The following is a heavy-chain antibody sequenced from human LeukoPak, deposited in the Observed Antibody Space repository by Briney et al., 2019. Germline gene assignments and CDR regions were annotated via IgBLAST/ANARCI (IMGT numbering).Heavy chain of an antibody. CDR1: GYTFTSYD. CDR2: MDPNSGST. D-gene: IGHD6-13*01. V-gene: IGHV1-8*01. J-gene: IGHJ5*02. Sequence: ASVKVSCKASGYTFTSYDINWVRQATGQGLEWMGRMDPNSGSTDSAQRFQGRVTMTRNTSISTAYMELGSLRSEDTAVYYCARDRRHYSSNSDWFDPWGQGTLVTVSS. CDR3: ARDRRHYSSNSDWFDP.